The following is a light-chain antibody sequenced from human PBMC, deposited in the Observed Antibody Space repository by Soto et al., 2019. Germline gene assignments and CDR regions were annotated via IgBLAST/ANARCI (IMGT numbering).Light chain of an antibody. J-gene: IGKJ3*01. CDR3: QQANSFPLT. Sequence: DIPMTQSPSSVSASVGDRVTITCRASQDINTWLAWYQQKPGKAPRLLIYTATSLQSGVPSRFSGSRSGTDFTLTISSLQPEDIATYYCQQANSFPLTFGPGTKVDIK. CDR1: QDINTW. CDR2: TAT. V-gene: IGKV1-12*01.